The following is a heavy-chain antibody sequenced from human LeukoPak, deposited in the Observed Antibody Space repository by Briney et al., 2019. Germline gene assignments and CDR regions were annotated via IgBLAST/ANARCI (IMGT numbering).Heavy chain of an antibody. CDR2: IIPIFGTA. D-gene: IGHD6-6*01. V-gene: IGHV1-69*13. CDR3: ARASALYSSFFNWFDP. CDR1: GGTFSSYA. J-gene: IGHJ5*02. Sequence: SVKVSCKASGGTFSSYAISWVRQAPGQGLEWMGGIIPIFGTANYAQKFQGRVTITADESTSTTYMELSSLRSEDTAVYYCARASALYSSFFNWFDPWGQGTLVTVSS.